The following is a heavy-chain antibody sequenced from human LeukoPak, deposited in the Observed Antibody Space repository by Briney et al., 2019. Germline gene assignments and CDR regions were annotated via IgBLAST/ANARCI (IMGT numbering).Heavy chain of an antibody. CDR2: VSTSGVDT. D-gene: IGHD2-15*01. CDR1: GFTFSNYA. Sequence: GGSLRLSCAVSGFTFSNYAMSWVRQAPGKGLEWVSGVSTSGVDTYYADSVKGRFTISRDNSKNTLCLQMNSLRAEDTAVYYCAKDQRYWAVWGQGTTVTVSS. CDR3: AKDQRYWAV. V-gene: IGHV3-23*01. J-gene: IGHJ6*02.